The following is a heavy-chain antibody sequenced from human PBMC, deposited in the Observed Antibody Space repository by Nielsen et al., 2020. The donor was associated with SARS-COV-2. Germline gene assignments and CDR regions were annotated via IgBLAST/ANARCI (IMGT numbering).Heavy chain of an antibody. CDR1: GYTFTGYY. CDR2: INPNSGGT. D-gene: IGHD6-13*01. CDR3: ARVYSSPRLGGDYFDY. V-gene: IGHV1-2*06. Sequence: ASVKVSCKASGYTFTGYYMHWVRQAPGQGLEWMGRINPNSGGTNYAQKFQGRVTMTRDTSISTAYMELSRLRSDDTAVYYCARVYSSPRLGGDYFDYWGQGTLVTVSS. J-gene: IGHJ4*02.